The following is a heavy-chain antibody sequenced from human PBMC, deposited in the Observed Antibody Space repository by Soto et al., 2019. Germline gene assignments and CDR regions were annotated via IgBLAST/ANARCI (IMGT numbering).Heavy chain of an antibody. Sequence: QVQLVESGGGVVQPGGSLRLSCAASGFTFSNYGMHWVRQAPGKGLEWVAVIWYDGNNKYYADSVKGRFAISGDNSNTPLYVLMTSLRAEETGVYYCVRGLHSVFDYWGQGTLVSVSS. CDR2: IWYDGNNK. J-gene: IGHJ4*02. D-gene: IGHD2-21*01. CDR1: GFTFSNYG. V-gene: IGHV3-33*01. CDR3: VRGLHSVFDY.